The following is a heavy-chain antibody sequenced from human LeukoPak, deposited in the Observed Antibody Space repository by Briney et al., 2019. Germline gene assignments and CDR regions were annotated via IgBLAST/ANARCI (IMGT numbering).Heavy chain of an antibody. V-gene: IGHV3-30*03. Sequence: PGGSLRLSCAASGFTFSDYYMSWIRQAPGKGLEWVAVISYDGSNKYYADSVKGRFTISRDNSKNTLYLQMNSLRAEDTAVYYCGGMEYYFDYWGQGTLVTVSS. J-gene: IGHJ4*02. CDR1: GFTFSDYY. D-gene: IGHD3-3*01. CDR2: ISYDGSNK. CDR3: GGMEYYFDY.